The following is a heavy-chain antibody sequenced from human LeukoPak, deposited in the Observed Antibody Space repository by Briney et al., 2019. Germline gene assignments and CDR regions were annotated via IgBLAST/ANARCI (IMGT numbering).Heavy chain of an antibody. CDR1: GGSISSSNW. V-gene: IGHV4-4*02. D-gene: IGHD6-19*01. Sequence: SETLSLTCTVSGGSISSSNWWSWVRQPPGKGLEWIGEINHSGSTNYNPSLKSRVTISVDTSKNQFSLKLSSVTAADTAVYYCARLKVAGPNDYWGQGTLVTVSS. J-gene: IGHJ4*02. CDR2: INHSGST. CDR3: ARLKVAGPNDY.